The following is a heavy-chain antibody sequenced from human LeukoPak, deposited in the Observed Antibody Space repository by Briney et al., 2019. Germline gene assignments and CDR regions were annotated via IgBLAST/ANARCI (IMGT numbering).Heavy chain of an antibody. V-gene: IGHV3-23*01. CDR2: VSASGGTT. CDR1: GFTFSTYA. J-gene: IGHJ4*02. Sequence: GGSLRLSCAASGFTFSTYAMSWVRQAPGMGLEWVSAVSASGGTTYYADSVKGRFTIFRDNSKNTLYLQMNSLRAEDTAVYYCAARTMGSFYDYWGQGTLVTVSS. CDR3: AARTMGSFYDY. D-gene: IGHD1-26*01.